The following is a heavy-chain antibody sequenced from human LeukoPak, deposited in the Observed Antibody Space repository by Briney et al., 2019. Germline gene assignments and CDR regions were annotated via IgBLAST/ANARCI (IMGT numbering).Heavy chain of an antibody. Sequence: SETLSLTCTVSRGSMSSGGYFWTWIRQTPGKGLEWIGHIYESGSSNYNPSLKSRVTMSVDRSRSQVSLRLTSVTAADTAVYYCARDSHTPMVLDFWGQGNVVTVSS. CDR1: RGSMSSGGYF. D-gene: IGHD5-18*01. V-gene: IGHV4-30-2*01. CDR2: IYESGSS. CDR3: ARDSHTPMVLDF. J-gene: IGHJ4*02.